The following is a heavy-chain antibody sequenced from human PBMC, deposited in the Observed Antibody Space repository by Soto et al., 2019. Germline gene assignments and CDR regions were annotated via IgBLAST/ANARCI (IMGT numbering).Heavy chain of an antibody. CDR1: GFTFNNYA. CDR2: ISNTGGGT. J-gene: IGHJ4*02. Sequence: EVQLLDSGGGLVQPGGSLGLSCAASGFTFNNYAMNWVRQAPGMGVEWVATISNTGGGTYYADSVKGRFTISRDKSKITLYVQRSRMRVEYTAVDYCAKERLAGNFDYWGQGTQVTVSS. CDR3: AKERLAGNFDY. V-gene: IGHV3-23*01.